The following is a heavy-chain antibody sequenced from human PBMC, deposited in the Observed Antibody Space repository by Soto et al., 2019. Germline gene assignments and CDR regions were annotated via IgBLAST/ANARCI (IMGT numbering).Heavy chain of an antibody. CDR1: GGSISSGGYY. CDR3: ARARDGYNFQAGDFRRTIHFDY. V-gene: IGHV4-31*03. D-gene: IGHD5-12*01. CDR2: IYYSGST. Sequence: QVQLQESGPGLVKPSQTLSLTCTVSGGSISSGGYYWSWIRQHPGKGLEWIGYIYYSGSTYYNPSLKSRVTISVDTSKNQFSLKLSSVTAADTAVYYCARARDGYNFQAGDFRRTIHFDYWGQGTLVTVSS. J-gene: IGHJ4*02.